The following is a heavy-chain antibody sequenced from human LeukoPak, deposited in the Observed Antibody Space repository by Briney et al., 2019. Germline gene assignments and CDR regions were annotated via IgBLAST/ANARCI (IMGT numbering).Heavy chain of an antibody. V-gene: IGHV3-30*04. CDR3: ARVFHAAGPQPLIAVADDAFDI. J-gene: IGHJ3*02. D-gene: IGHD6-19*01. CDR1: GFTFSSYA. Sequence: GGSLRLSCAASGFTFSSYAMHWVRQAPGKGLEWVAVISYDGSNKYYADSVKGRFTISRDNSKSTLYLQMNSLRAEDTAVYYCARVFHAAGPQPLIAVADDAFDIWGQGTMVTVSS. CDR2: ISYDGSNK.